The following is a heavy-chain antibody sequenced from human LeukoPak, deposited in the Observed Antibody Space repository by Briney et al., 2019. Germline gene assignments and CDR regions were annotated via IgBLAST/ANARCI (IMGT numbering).Heavy chain of an antibody. CDR3: ARSGYSPYDAFDI. CDR2: IRYDGSNY. V-gene: IGHV3-30*02. CDR1: GFTFSSYG. Sequence: PGGSLRLSCAASGFTFSSYGMHWVRQAPGKGLEWVAFIRYDGSNYYYADSVKGRFTISRDNSKNTLYPQMNSLRAEDTAVYYCARSGYSPYDAFDIWGQGTMVTVSS. D-gene: IGHD3-3*01. J-gene: IGHJ3*02.